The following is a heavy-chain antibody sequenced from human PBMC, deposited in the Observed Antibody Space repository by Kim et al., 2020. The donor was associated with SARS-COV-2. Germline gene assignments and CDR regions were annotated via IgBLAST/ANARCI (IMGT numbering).Heavy chain of an antibody. Sequence: SETLSLTCTVSDGSIRSTSYYWGWIRQPPGKGLVWFGSVYYSGSTDYNPSLKSRVIISIDKSTNQFSLRLNSVTATDTAIYYCARRGYYGSCCYYFDYWG. CDR2: VYYSGST. CDR3: ARRGYYGSCCYYFDY. V-gene: IGHV4-39*01. J-gene: IGHJ4*01. D-gene: IGHD3-22*01. CDR1: DGSIRSTSYY.